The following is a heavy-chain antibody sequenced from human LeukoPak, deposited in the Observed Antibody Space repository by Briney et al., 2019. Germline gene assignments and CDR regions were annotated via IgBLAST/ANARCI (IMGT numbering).Heavy chain of an antibody. Sequence: SETLSLTCAVYGGSFSGYYWSWIRQPPGKGLEWIGEINHSGSTNYNPSLKSRVTISVDTSKNQFSLKLSSVTAADTAVYYCARAPRGYSYGFRSWFDPWGQGTLVTVSS. CDR3: ARAPRGYSYGFRSWFDP. CDR2: INHSGST. CDR1: GGSFSGYY. D-gene: IGHD5-18*01. J-gene: IGHJ5*02. V-gene: IGHV4-34*01.